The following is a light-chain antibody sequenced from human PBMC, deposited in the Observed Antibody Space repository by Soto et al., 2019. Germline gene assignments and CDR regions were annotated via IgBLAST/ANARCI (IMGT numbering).Light chain of an antibody. J-gene: IGKJ1*01. CDR2: GAS. Sequence: EIVITQSRATLSVSSGGRAPLSCRASQSISDTLAWYQQKPGQAPRLLIYGASTRAPGFPARFGGSGSGTDFTLTISSLQSEDFAVYYCQQYNNWPWTFGQGTKVDIK. CDR1: QSISDT. V-gene: IGKV3-15*01. CDR3: QQYNNWPWT.